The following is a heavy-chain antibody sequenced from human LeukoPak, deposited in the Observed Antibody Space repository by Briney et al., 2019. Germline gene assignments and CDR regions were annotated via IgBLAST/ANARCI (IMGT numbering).Heavy chain of an antibody. V-gene: IGHV1-18*01. CDR1: GYTFTSYG. Sequence: ASVKVSCKASGYTFTSYGISWVRQAPGQGLEWMGWISAYNGNTNYAQKLQGRVTTTTDTSTSTAYMELRSLRSDDTAVYYCARTLLAAAIPALIDYWGQGTLVTVSS. CDR3: ARTLLAAAIPALIDY. J-gene: IGHJ4*02. CDR2: ISAYNGNT. D-gene: IGHD6-13*01.